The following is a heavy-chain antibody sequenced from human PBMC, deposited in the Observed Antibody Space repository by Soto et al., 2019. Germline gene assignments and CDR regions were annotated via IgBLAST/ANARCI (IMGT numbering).Heavy chain of an antibody. CDR3: TKETRGGSNGWSDY. J-gene: IGHJ4*02. CDR2: LSASGNYA. D-gene: IGHD6-19*01. Sequence: EVQLLESGGGLVQHGGSLRLSCAASGFTLSSYTMTWVRQAPGKGLEWVSSLSASGNYAYYADSVKGRFTISRDNSKNTLYLQMNSLRPEDTAVYCCTKETRGGSNGWSDYWGQGTLVTVSS. V-gene: IGHV3-23*01. CDR1: GFTLSSYT.